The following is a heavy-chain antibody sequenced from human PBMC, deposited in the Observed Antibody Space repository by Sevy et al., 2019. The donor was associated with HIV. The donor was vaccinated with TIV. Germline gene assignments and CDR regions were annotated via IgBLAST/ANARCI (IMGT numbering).Heavy chain of an antibody. CDR1: GFTFDDYA. V-gene: IGHV3-49*03. CDR2: ITRNSYEAYGGTT. J-gene: IGHJ4*02. Sequence: GGSLRLSCTTSGFTFDDYAMSWFRQAPGKGLEWVAFITRNSYEAYGGTTEYAASEKGRFIISRDDSKSIAYLQMNSLKTEDTVVYHCTKGLVTADTPEYFFDYWGQGTLVTVSS. D-gene: IGHD3-9*01. CDR3: TKGLVTADTPEYFFDY.